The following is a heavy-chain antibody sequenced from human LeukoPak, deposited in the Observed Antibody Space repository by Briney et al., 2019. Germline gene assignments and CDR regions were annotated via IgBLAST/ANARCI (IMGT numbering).Heavy chain of an antibody. CDR3: ARESYDILTGYSSGYDY. V-gene: IGHV6-1*01. CDR1: GDSVSSNSAA. Sequence: SQTLSLTCAISGDSVSSNSAAWNWIRQSPSRGLEWLGRTYYRSKWYNDYAVSVKSRITINQDTSKNQFSLQLNSVTPEDTAVYYCARESYDILTGYSSGYDYWGQGTLVTVSS. J-gene: IGHJ4*02. D-gene: IGHD3-9*01. CDR2: TYYRSKWYN.